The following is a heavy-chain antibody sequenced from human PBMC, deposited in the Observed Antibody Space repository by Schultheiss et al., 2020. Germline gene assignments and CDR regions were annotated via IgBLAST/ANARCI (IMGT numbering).Heavy chain of an antibody. V-gene: IGHV3-23*01. J-gene: IGHJ4*02. D-gene: IGHD6-6*01. CDR2: ISGSGGST. Sequence: GGSLRLSCAASGFTFSSYAMHWVRQAPGKGLEWVSAISGSGGSTYYADSVKGRFTISRDNSKNTLYLQMNSLRAEDTAVYYCAKARLRFEYSSLTPPGYWGQGTLVTGSS. CDR3: AKARLRFEYSSLTPPGY. CDR1: GFTFSSYA.